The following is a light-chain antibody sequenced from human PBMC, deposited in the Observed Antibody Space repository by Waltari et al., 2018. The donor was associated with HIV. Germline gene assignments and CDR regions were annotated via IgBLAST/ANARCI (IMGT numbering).Light chain of an antibody. Sequence: QSVLTQPPSVSGAPGQRVTISCTGSSSNIGAGYAVHWYQQLPGIAPKLRIDGNNNRPSGVPDRFAGSKSGNSASLAITGLQAEDEADYYCQSYDSSLRGVFGGGTKLTVL. CDR3: QSYDSSLRGV. V-gene: IGLV1-40*01. J-gene: IGLJ3*02. CDR1: SSNIGAGYA. CDR2: GNN.